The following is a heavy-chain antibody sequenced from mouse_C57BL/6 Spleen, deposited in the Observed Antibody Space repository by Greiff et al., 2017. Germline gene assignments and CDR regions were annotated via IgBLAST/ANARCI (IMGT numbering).Heavy chain of an antibody. Sequence: QVQLQQPGAELVKPGASVKLSCKASGYTFTSYWMHWVKQRPGQGLEWIGMLHPNSGSTKYNEKFKSKATLTVDKSSSTAYMQLSSLTSEDSAVYYCASPYYYGSSYQNYFDYWGQGTTLTVSS. V-gene: IGHV1-64*01. CDR3: ASPYYYGSSYQNYFDY. D-gene: IGHD1-1*01. J-gene: IGHJ2*01. CDR1: GYTFTSYW. CDR2: LHPNSGST.